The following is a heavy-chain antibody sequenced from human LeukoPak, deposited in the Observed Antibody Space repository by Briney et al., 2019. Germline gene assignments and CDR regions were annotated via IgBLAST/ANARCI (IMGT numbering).Heavy chain of an antibody. CDR1: GYAFTGYY. CDR2: INPNSGGT. D-gene: IGHD1-26*01. V-gene: IGHV1-2*06. Sequence: ASVKVSCKASGYAFTGYYMHWVRQAPGQGLEWMGRINPNSGGTNYAQKFQGRVTMTRDTSISTAYMELSRLRSDDTAVYYCARGVVGGGDFDYWGQGTLVTVSS. CDR3: ARGVVGGGDFDY. J-gene: IGHJ4*02.